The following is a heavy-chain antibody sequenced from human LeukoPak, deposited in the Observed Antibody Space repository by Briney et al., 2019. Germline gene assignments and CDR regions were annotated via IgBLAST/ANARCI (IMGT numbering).Heavy chain of an antibody. V-gene: IGHV4-39*07. Sequence: PSETLSLTCTVSGGSISSSSYYWGWIRQPPGKGLEWIGSIYYSGSTYYNPSLKSRVTISVDTSKNQFSLKLSSVTAADTAVYYCARDVRSYYYYMDVWGKGTTVTISS. CDR3: ARDVRSYYYYMDV. J-gene: IGHJ6*03. CDR1: GGSISSSSYY. CDR2: IYYSGST.